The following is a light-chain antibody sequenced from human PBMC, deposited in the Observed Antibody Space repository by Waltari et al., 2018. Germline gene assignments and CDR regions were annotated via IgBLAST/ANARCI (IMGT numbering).Light chain of an antibody. V-gene: IGKV1-16*02. CDR3: QQYNNYPPT. CDR1: QGINNY. J-gene: IGKJ4*01. CDR2: DAS. Sequence: DIQMTQSPSSLSASVGDRLTITCRASQGINNYLAWFQQKPRKAPKSLIYDASSLQSGVSSNFSGSGSGTDFTLTISSLQPEDIATYYCQQYNNYPPTFGGGTKVEIK.